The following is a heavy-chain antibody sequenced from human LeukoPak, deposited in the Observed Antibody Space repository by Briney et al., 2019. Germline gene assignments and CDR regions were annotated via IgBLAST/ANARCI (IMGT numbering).Heavy chain of an antibody. D-gene: IGHD3-16*02. Sequence: ETLSLTCTVSGGSISSYYWSWIRQPAGKGLEWIGRIYTSGSTNYNPSLKSRVTMSVDTSKNQFSLKLSSVTAADTAVYYCARTPYDYVWGSYRYTGLYFDYWGQGTLVTVSS. CDR2: IYTSGST. CDR3: ARTPYDYVWGSYRYTGLYFDY. J-gene: IGHJ4*02. CDR1: GGSISSYY. V-gene: IGHV4-4*07.